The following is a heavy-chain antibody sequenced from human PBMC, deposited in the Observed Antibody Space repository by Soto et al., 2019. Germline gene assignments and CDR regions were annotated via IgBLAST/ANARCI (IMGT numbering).Heavy chain of an antibody. V-gene: IGHV3-21*01. Sequence: GGSLRLSCAASGFTFSSYSMNWVRQAPGKGLEWVSSISSSSSYIYYADSVKGRFTISRDNAKNSLYLQMNSLRAEDTAVYYCARDPFTYYDFGSGPKDYYFDYWGQGTLVTVSS. CDR3: ARDPFTYYDFGSGPKDYYFDY. CDR2: ISSSSSYI. CDR1: GFTFSSYS. D-gene: IGHD3-3*01. J-gene: IGHJ4*02.